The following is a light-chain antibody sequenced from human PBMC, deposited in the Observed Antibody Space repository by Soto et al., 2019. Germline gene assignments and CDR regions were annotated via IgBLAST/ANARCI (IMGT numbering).Light chain of an antibody. CDR2: GAS. V-gene: IGKV1-17*03. CDR1: QGIANY. CDR3: QQSYSSPIT. J-gene: IGKJ5*01. Sequence: DIQMTQSPSAMSASVGDRVTITCRASQGIANYLAWFQQKPGKVPKRLIYGASNLQSGVPSRFSGSGSGTEFTFTISSLQPEDFATYYCQQSYSSPITFGQGTRLEI.